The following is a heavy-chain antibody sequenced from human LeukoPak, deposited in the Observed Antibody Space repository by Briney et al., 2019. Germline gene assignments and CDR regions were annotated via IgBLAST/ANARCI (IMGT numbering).Heavy chain of an antibody. CDR3: ARDRGLARRAGFDY. D-gene: IGHD3-10*01. Sequence: PGGSLRLSCAASGFTFSTYSMNWVRQAPGKGLEWVSYISSSSTIYYADSVKGRFTISRDNAKNSLYLQMNSLRDEDTAVYYCARDRGLARRAGFDYWGQGTLVTVSS. CDR1: GFTFSTYS. V-gene: IGHV3-48*02. J-gene: IGHJ4*02. CDR2: ISSSSTI.